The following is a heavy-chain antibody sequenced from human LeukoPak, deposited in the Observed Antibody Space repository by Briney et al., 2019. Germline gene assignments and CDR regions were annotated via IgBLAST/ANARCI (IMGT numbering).Heavy chain of an antibody. CDR2: ISSSSTI. V-gene: IGHV3-48*04. D-gene: IGHD1/OR15-1a*01. CDR1: GFTFSSYS. J-gene: IGHJ3*02. Sequence: GGSLRLSCAASGFTFSSYSMNWVRQAPGKGLEWVSYISSSSTIYYADSVKGRFTISRDNAKNSLYLQMNSLRAEDTAVYYCARRPNNDAFDIWGQGTMVTVSS. CDR3: ARRPNNDAFDI.